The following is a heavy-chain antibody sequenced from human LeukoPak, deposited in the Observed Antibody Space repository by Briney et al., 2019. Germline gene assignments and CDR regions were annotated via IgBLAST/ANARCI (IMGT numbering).Heavy chain of an antibody. CDR1: DGSISSYY. CDR3: ARDRSVYSNSKYYFYGMDV. D-gene: IGHD6-6*01. J-gene: IGHJ6*02. Sequence: SETLSLTCSISDGSISSYYWSWIRQPPGKGLEWIGYIYYTGSTNYNPSLKSRVSILVDTSKNQFSLKLTSVTAADTAVYYCARDRSVYSNSKYYFYGMDVWGQGTTVTVSS. V-gene: IGHV4-59*01. CDR2: IYYTGST.